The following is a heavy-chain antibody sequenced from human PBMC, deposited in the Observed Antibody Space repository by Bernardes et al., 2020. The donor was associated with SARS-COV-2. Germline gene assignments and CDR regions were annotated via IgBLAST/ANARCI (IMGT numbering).Heavy chain of an antibody. Sequence: SVKVSCKASGGTFSSYAISWVRQAPGQGLEWMGGIIPIFGTANYAQKFQGRVTITADKSTSTAYMELSSLRSEDTAVYYCAREVGYCTNGVCSDAFDIWGQGTMVTVSS. V-gene: IGHV1-69*06. CDR1: GGTFSSYA. CDR2: IIPIFGTA. D-gene: IGHD2-8*01. J-gene: IGHJ3*02. CDR3: AREVGYCTNGVCSDAFDI.